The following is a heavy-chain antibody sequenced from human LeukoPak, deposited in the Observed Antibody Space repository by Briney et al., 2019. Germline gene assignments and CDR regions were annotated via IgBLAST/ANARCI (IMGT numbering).Heavy chain of an antibody. D-gene: IGHD6-19*01. Sequence: SETLSLTCAVYGGSFSGYYWSWIRQPPGKGLEWIGEINHSGSTNYNPSLKSRVTISVDTSKNQFSLKLSSVTAADTAVYYCARDSGWYDFDYWGQGTLVTVSS. CDR1: GGSFSGYY. CDR2: INHSGST. CDR3: ARDSGWYDFDY. V-gene: IGHV4-34*01. J-gene: IGHJ4*02.